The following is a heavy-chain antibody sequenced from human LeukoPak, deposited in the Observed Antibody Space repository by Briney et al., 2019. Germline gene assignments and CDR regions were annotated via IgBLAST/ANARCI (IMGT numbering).Heavy chain of an antibody. CDR2: IYHSGST. CDR1: DYSISSGYC. CDR3: ARAARGYCISSNCYTGNNFDS. J-gene: IGHJ4*02. D-gene: IGHD2-2*02. V-gene: IGHV4-38-2*02. Sequence: SETLSLTCTVSDYSISSGYCWGWIRQPPGKGLDWIGSIYHSGSTYYNPSLKSRVTISLDTSKNQYSLKLNSVTAADTAVYYCARAARGYCISSNCYTGNNFDSWGQGTLVTVSS.